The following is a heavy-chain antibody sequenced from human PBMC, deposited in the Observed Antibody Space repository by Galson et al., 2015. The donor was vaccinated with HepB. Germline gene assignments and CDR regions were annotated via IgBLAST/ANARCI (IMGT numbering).Heavy chain of an antibody. V-gene: IGHV3-23*01. Sequence: SLRLSCAASGFTFSSYAMSWVRQAPGKGLEWVSSIRGSGSRTDYAHSVKGRFTISRDNSNNTLYLQMNSLGAEDTAVYYCAKGYNYDQYDMDVWGQGTTVTVSS. CDR2: IRGSGSRT. CDR3: AKGYNYDQYDMDV. D-gene: IGHD3-16*01. J-gene: IGHJ6*03. CDR1: GFTFSSYA.